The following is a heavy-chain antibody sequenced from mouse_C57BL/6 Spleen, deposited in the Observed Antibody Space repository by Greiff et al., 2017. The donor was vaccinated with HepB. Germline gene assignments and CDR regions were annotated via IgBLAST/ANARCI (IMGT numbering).Heavy chain of an antibody. Sequence: VQLQQSGAELARPGASVKMSCKASGYTFTSYTMHWVKQRPGQGLEWIGYINPSSGYTKYNQKFKDKATLTEDKSSSTAYMQLSSLTSEDSAVYYCARGVAWFAYWGQGTLVTVSA. CDR3: ARGVAWFAY. CDR1: GYTFTSYT. D-gene: IGHD1-3*01. CDR2: INPSSGYT. V-gene: IGHV1-4*01. J-gene: IGHJ3*01.